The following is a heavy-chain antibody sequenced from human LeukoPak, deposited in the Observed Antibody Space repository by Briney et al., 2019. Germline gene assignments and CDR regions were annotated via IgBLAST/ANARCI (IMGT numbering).Heavy chain of an antibody. J-gene: IGHJ6*03. CDR1: GGSISSSSYY. CDR3: AREGLAAAGYYYYYMDV. D-gene: IGHD6-13*01. CDR2: IYYSGST. Sequence: SETLSLTCTVSGGSISSSSYYWGWIRQPPGKGLEWIGSIYYSGSTYYNPSLKSRVTISVDTSKNQFSLKLSSVTAADTAVYYCAREGLAAAGYYYYYMDVWGKGTTVTISS. V-gene: IGHV4-39*07.